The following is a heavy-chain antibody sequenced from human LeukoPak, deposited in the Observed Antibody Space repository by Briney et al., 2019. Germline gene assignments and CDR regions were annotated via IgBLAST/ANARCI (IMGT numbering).Heavy chain of an antibody. J-gene: IGHJ4*02. CDR3: AREYGDSPTFDY. D-gene: IGHD4-17*01. Sequence: SETLSLTCTVSGGSISSYYWSWIRQPPGKGLEWIGYIYYSGSTNYNPSLKSRVTIPVDTSKNQFSLKLSSVTAADTAVYYCAREYGDSPTFDYWGQGTLVTVSS. CDR1: GGSISSYY. V-gene: IGHV4-59*01. CDR2: IYYSGST.